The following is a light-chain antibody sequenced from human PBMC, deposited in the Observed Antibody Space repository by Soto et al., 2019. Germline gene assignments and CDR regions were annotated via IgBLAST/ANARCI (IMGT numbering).Light chain of an antibody. CDR3: SSHTAYTTRV. CDR2: EVT. Sequence: SGLNQRAAVSGSPGQSIAISCTGTSIVVGGYNFVSWYQQHPGEAPKLIIHEVTNRPSGVSDRFSGSKSGNTASLTISGLQADDEADYYCSSHTAYTTRVFGRGTKVTVL. J-gene: IGLJ1*01. V-gene: IGLV2-14*01. CDR1: SIVVGGYNF.